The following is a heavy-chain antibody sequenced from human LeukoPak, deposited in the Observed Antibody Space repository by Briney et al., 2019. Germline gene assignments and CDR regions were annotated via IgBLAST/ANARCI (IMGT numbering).Heavy chain of an antibody. Sequence: PGGSLRLSCAASGFTFSSCAMSWVRQAPGKGLEWVSVISGSSSTTYYADSVKGRFTIPRDNSKNTLYLQMNSLRAEDTAVYYCARETHSFDYWGQGTLVTVSS. V-gene: IGHV3-23*01. CDR2: ISGSSSTT. J-gene: IGHJ4*02. CDR1: GFTFSSCA. CDR3: ARETHSFDY.